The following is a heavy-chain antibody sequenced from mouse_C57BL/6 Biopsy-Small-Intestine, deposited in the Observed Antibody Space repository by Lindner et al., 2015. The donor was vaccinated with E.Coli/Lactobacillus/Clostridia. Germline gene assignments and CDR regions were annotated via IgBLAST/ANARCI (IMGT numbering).Heavy chain of an antibody. CDR3: ARGTRLDY. Sequence: VQLQESGPELVKPGASVKISCKASGYAFNGSWMNWVKQRPGKGLEWIGRIYPGDGDTTYNGKFKGKATLTADKSSSTAHMQLSSLTSEDSAVYFCARGTRLDYWGQGTTLTVSS. J-gene: IGHJ2*01. V-gene: IGHV1-82*01. D-gene: IGHD3-1*01. CDR2: IYPGDGDT. CDR1: GYAFNGSW.